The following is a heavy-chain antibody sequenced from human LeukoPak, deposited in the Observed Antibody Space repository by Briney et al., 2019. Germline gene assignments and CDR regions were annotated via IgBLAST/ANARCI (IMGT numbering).Heavy chain of an antibody. D-gene: IGHD3-9*01. CDR3: ARKSQYYDILTGYPPYNWFDP. CDR1: GYTFTSYD. V-gene: IGHV1-8*01. Sequence: GASVKVSCKASGYTFTSYDINWVRQATGQGLEWMGWMNPNSGNTGYAQKFQGRVTMTRNTSISTAYMELSSLRSEDTAVYYCARKSQYYDILTGYPPYNWFDPWGQGTLVTVSS. J-gene: IGHJ5*02. CDR2: MNPNSGNT.